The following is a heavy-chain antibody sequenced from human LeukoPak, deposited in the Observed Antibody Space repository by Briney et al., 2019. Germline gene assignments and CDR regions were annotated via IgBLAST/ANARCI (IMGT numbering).Heavy chain of an antibody. J-gene: IGHJ4*02. D-gene: IGHD3-3*01. CDR1: GGSISSYY. CDR2: IYYSGST. CDR3: ARGPRDFWSGYNDY. V-gene: IGHV4-59*01. Sequence: SSETLSLTCTVSGGSISSYYWSWIRQPPGKGLEWIGYIYYSGSTNYNPSLKSRVTISVDTSKNQFSLKLSSVTAADTAVYYCARGPRDFWSGYNDYWGQGTLVTVSS.